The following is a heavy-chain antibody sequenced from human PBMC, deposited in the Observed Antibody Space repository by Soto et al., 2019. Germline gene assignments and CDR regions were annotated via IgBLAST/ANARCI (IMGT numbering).Heavy chain of an antibody. CDR3: TTRAVAGNDY. J-gene: IGHJ4*02. Sequence: EVQLVESGGGLVKPGGSLRLSCAASGFTFSNAWMNWVRQAPGTGLEWVGRIKSKTDGGTTDYAAPVKDRFTISRDHSKNTRYLQVNSMKTEDTAVYYCTTRAVAGNDYWGQGTLVTVSS. CDR2: IKSKTDGGTT. D-gene: IGHD6-19*01. V-gene: IGHV3-15*07. CDR1: GFTFSNAW.